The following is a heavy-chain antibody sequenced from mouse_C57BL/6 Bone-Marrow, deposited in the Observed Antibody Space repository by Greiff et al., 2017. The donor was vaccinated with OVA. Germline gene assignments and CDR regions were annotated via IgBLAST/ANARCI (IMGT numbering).Heavy chain of an antibody. V-gene: IGHV5-12*01. Sequence: EVQLVESGGGLVQPGGSLKLSCAASGFTFSDYYMYWVRQTPEKRLEWVAYISNGGGSTYYPDTVKGRFTISRDNAKNTLYLQMSRLKSEDTAMYYCARHEAYYGSSYRAYWGQGTLVTVSA. CDR1: GFTFSDYY. CDR2: ISNGGGST. CDR3: ARHEAYYGSSYRAY. J-gene: IGHJ3*01. D-gene: IGHD1-1*01.